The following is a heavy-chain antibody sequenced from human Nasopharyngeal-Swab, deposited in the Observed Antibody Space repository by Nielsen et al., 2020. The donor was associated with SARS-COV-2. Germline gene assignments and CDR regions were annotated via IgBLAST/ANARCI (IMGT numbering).Heavy chain of an antibody. CDR2: IYPGDSDT. Sequence: GESLKISCQGSGYSFTNYWIGWVRQMPGKGLEWMGIIYPGDSDTKYSPSFQGQVAISADKSISTAYLQWSSLKASDTAVYYCARPWAAGFGEFPFDYWGQGTLVTVSS. J-gene: IGHJ4*02. CDR3: ARPWAAGFGEFPFDY. CDR1: GYSFTNYW. V-gene: IGHV5-51*01. D-gene: IGHD3-10*01.